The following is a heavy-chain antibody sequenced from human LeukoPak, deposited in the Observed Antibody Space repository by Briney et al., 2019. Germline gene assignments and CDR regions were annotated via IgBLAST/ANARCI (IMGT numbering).Heavy chain of an antibody. V-gene: IGHV3-30*02. CDR3: AKGSDGYQFYKYHYMDV. J-gene: IGHJ6*03. CDR2: IRYDASNK. Sequence: GGSLRLSCAASEFTFSTYGMHWVRQAPGKGLEWVAFIRYDASNKYYADSVKGRFTISRDNSKNTLYLQMNSLRAEDTAVYYCAKGSDGYQFYKYHYMDVWGKGTTVTISS. D-gene: IGHD5-24*01. CDR1: EFTFSTYG.